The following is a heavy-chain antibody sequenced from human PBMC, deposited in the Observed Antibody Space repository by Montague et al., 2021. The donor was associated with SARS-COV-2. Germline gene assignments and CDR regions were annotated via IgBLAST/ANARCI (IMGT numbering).Heavy chain of an antibody. CDR2: IYYSGST. J-gene: IGHJ3*02. V-gene: IGHV4-59*08. CDR1: GFTFSTYA. CDR3: ARHGPFVVVTAIHDTFDI. D-gene: IGHD2-21*02. Sequence: LRLSCAASGFTFSTYAMSWVRQAPGKGLEWIGYIYYSGSTNYNPSLKSRVTISVDTSKNQFSLKLSSVTAADTAVYYCARHGPFVVVTAIHDTFDIWGQGTMVTVSS.